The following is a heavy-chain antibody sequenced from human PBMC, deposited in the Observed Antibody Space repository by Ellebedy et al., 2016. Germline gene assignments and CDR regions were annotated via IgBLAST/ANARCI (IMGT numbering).Heavy chain of an antibody. Sequence: GGSLRLSCAASGFTFSSYAMHWVRQAPGKGLEWVAVISYDGSNKYYADSVKGRFTIARDNSKNTLYLQMNSLRAEDTAVYYCARDSGGARDYYGMDVWGQGTTVTVSS. CDR3: ARDSGGARDYYGMDV. J-gene: IGHJ6*02. V-gene: IGHV3-30-3*01. CDR2: ISYDGSNK. D-gene: IGHD1-26*01. CDR1: GFTFSSYA.